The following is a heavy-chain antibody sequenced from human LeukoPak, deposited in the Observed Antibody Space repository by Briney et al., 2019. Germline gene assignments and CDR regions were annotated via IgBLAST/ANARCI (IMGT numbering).Heavy chain of an antibody. CDR2: MNPNSGNT. Sequence: ASGKVSCKASGSTFTSYDINWVRQATGQGLEWMGWMNPNSGNTGYAQKFQGRVTMTRNTAISTAYMELSSLRSEDTSVYYCARGLRKTYYYDSSGPWGQGTLVTVSS. J-gene: IGHJ5*02. CDR3: ARGLRKTYYYDSSGP. CDR1: GSTFTSYD. D-gene: IGHD3-22*01. V-gene: IGHV1-8*01.